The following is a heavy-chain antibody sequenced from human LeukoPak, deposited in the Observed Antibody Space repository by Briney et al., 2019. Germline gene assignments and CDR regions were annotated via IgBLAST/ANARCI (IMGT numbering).Heavy chain of an antibody. V-gene: IGHV3-33*06. CDR1: GFTFSSYG. CDR2: IWYDGSNK. D-gene: IGHD3-10*01. Sequence: GRSLKLSCAASGFTFSSYGMHWVRQAPGKGLEWMAVIWYDGSNKYYADSVKGRFTISRDNSKNTLYLQMNSLRAEDTAVYYCAKAESVYWGQGTLVTVSS. J-gene: IGHJ4*02. CDR3: AKAESVY.